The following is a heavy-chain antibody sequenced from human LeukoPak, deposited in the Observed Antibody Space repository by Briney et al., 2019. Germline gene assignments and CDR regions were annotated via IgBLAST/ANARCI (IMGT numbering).Heavy chain of an antibody. CDR3: SGEDTEYSSSGLGV. V-gene: IGHV3-48*01. CDR1: GFIFSSYG. D-gene: IGHD6-6*01. CDR2: ISSSGTTI. J-gene: IGHJ6*04. Sequence: PGGSLRLSCAGSGFIFSSYGMNWVRQAPGKGLEWVSYISSSGTTIYYADSVKGRFTISRDNAKKSLDLQMNSLRVEDTVVYYCSGEDTEYSSSGLGVWGKGTTVTVSS.